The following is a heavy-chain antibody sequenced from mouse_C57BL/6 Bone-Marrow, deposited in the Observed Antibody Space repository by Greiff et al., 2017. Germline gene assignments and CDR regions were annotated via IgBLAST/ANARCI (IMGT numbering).Heavy chain of an antibody. D-gene: IGHD4-1*01. Sequence: VQRVESGAELAKPGASVKLSCKASGYTFTSYWMHWVKQRPGQGLEWIGYINPSSGYTKYTQKFKDKATLTADKSSSTAYMQLNSLTYEDSAVYYCASLKLVDYWGQGTTLTVSS. CDR2: INPSSGYT. J-gene: IGHJ2*01. CDR3: ASLKLVDY. CDR1: GYTFTSYW. V-gene: IGHV1-7*01.